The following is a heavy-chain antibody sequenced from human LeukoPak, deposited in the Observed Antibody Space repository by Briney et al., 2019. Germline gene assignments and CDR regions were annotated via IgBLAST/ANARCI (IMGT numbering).Heavy chain of an antibody. CDR3: ARGRPDY. D-gene: IGHD6-25*01. Sequence: ASVKVSCRASGYSFTDYYMHWVRQAPGHGLEWMGWINPDTGDSNYAQKFQGRVTVTRDTSISTAYMELSRLRFDDTAVYYCARGRPDYWGLGTLVTVSS. V-gene: IGHV1-2*02. J-gene: IGHJ4*02. CDR1: GYSFTDYY. CDR2: INPDTGDS.